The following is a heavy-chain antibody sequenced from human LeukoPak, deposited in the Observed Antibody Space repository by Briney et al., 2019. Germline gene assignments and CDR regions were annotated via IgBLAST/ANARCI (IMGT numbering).Heavy chain of an antibody. Sequence: GGSLRLSCAASGFSFRNAWMSWVRQAPGKGLEWVGRIKSKTDGGTTDYAAPVKGRFTISRDDSKNTLYLQMNSLKTEDTAVYYCTTVWNCGGDCSDAFDIWGQGTLVTVSS. V-gene: IGHV3-15*01. CDR1: GFSFRNAW. D-gene: IGHD2-21*02. CDR3: TTVWNCGGDCSDAFDI. CDR2: IKSKTDGGTT. J-gene: IGHJ3*02.